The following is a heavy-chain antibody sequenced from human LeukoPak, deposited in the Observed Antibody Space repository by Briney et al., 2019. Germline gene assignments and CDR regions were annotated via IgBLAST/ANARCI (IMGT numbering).Heavy chain of an antibody. D-gene: IGHD3-3*01. J-gene: IGHJ4*02. Sequence: GGSLRLSCAASGFTFSSYAMNWVRQAPGKGLEWVAVISYDGSNKYYADSVKGRFTISRDNSKNTLYLQMNSLRAEDTAVYYCARDARFLEWSGALVYWGQGTLVTVSS. CDR2: ISYDGSNK. CDR1: GFTFSSYA. CDR3: ARDARFLEWSGALVY. V-gene: IGHV3-30*01.